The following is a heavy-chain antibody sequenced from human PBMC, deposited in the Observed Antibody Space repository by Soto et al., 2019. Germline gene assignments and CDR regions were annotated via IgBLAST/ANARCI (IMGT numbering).Heavy chain of an antibody. J-gene: IGHJ4*02. CDR3: AKDRYGDYGGIDY. D-gene: IGHD4-17*01. CDR2: ITGIGCST. V-gene: IGHV3-23*01. CDR1: GFTFSTYA. Sequence: EVQLLESGGGLVQPGGSLRLSCAASGFTFSTYAMLLVRQAPGKGLEWVSVITGIGCSTYYADSVKGRFTISRDTSKNTLFLQMNSLRAEDTAVYYCAKDRYGDYGGIDYWGQGTMVTVSS.